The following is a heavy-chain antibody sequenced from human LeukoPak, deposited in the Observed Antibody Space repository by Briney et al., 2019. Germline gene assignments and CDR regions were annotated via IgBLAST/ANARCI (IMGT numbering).Heavy chain of an antibody. V-gene: IGHV4-4*07. CDR2: IYTSGST. D-gene: IGHD3-10*01. CDR3: ARNYRFYGSGSYYFDY. CDR1: GYSISSSYY. J-gene: IGHJ4*02. Sequence: PSETLSLTCAVSGYSISSSYYWSWIRQPAGKGLEWIGRIYTSGSTNYNPSLKSRVTMSVDTSKNQFSLKLSSVTAADTAVYYCARNYRFYGSGSYYFDYWGQGTLVTVSS.